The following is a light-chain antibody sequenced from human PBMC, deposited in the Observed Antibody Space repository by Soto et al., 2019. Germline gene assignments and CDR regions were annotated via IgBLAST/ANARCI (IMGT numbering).Light chain of an antibody. Sequence: QSALTQPASVSESPGRSITIYCTGTSSDVGGYKYVSWYQQHPGKAPKLMIYEVSTRPSGVSHRFSGSKSGNTASLTISGLQAEDEADYYCSSYTSSSSHYVFGTGTKVTVL. V-gene: IGLV2-14*01. CDR3: SSYTSSSSHYV. CDR2: EVS. J-gene: IGLJ1*01. CDR1: SSDVGGYKY.